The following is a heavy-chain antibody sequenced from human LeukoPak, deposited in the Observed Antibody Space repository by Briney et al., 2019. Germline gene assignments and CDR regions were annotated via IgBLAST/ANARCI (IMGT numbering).Heavy chain of an antibody. CDR3: ARQEVVGAPGGDY. CDR2: IYDSEST. Sequence: ASETLSLTCTVSGGSISSSSYYWGWIRQPPGKGLEWIGSIYDSESTYYNPSLKSRVTISVDTSKNQFSLKLSSVTAADTDVYYCARQEVVGAPGGDYWGQGTLVTLST. D-gene: IGHD1-26*01. V-gene: IGHV4-39*01. CDR1: GGSISSSSYY. J-gene: IGHJ4*02.